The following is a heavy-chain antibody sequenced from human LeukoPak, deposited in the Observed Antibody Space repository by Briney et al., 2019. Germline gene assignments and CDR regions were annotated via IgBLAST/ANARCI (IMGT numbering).Heavy chain of an antibody. CDR2: ISYDGSNK. CDR1: GFTFSSYG. Sequence: GGSLRLSCAASGFTFSSYGMHWVRQAPGKGLEWVAVISYDGSNKYYADSVKGRFTISRDNSKNTLYLQMNSLRAEDTAVYYCAKRPQLLLYYFDYWGQGTLVTVSS. J-gene: IGHJ4*02. V-gene: IGHV3-30*18. D-gene: IGHD2-2*01. CDR3: AKRPQLLLYYFDY.